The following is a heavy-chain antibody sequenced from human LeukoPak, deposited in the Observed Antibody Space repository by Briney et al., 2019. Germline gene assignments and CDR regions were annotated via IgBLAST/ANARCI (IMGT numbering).Heavy chain of an antibody. J-gene: IGHJ4*02. CDR1: GFTFSTYS. CDR3: ARDFLEDDY. V-gene: IGHV3-23*01. CDR2: IDVTTGIS. Sequence: GGSLRLSCAASGFTFSTYSMSRVRQAPGKGLEWVSTIDVTTGISYYADSVKGRFTISRDNARNSLYLQMNSLRAEDTAVYYCARDFLEDDYWGQGTLVTVSS. D-gene: IGHD3-3*01.